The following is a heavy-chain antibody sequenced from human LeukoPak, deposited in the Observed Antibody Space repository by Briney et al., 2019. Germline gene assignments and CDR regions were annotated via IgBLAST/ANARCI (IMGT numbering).Heavy chain of an antibody. Sequence: GGSLRLSCAASGFAFSSYSMNWVRQAPGKGLEWVSSIGSSSSYIYYADSVKGRFTISRDNAKNSLYLQMNSLRAEDTAVYYCARDLHSSSSRWGQGTLVTVSS. CDR3: ARDLHSSSSR. CDR2: IGSSSSYI. CDR1: GFAFSSYS. D-gene: IGHD6-6*01. V-gene: IGHV3-21*01. J-gene: IGHJ4*02.